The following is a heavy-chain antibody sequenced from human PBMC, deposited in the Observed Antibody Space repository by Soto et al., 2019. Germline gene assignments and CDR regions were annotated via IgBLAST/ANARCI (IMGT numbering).Heavy chain of an antibody. V-gene: IGHV4-59*01. D-gene: IGHD2-21*02. CDR2: MYNTGST. Sequence: QVRLQESGPGLVKPSETLSLTCTVSGGSIRRYYWSWIRQPPGKGLEWIGYMYNTGSTIYNPSLKSRVTISVDTSKNQFSLKLNSVTAADTAVYYCARDLWGYCGADCYPLDVWGQGTTVTVSS. CDR1: GGSIRRYY. CDR3: ARDLWGYCGADCYPLDV. J-gene: IGHJ6*02.